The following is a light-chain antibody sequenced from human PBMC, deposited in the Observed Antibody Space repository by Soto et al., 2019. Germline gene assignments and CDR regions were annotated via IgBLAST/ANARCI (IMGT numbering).Light chain of an antibody. CDR3: QQYDNYPLT. CDR2: DVS. J-gene: IGKJ4*01. CDR1: QNISSY. V-gene: IGKV3-11*01. Sequence: IVLTQSPATLSLSPGIRATFSCRASQNISSYLIWYQQKPGQAPRLLIYDVSNRATGIPARFSGSGSGTDFTLTISSLQPDDFATYYCQQYDNYPLTFGGGTKVDIK.